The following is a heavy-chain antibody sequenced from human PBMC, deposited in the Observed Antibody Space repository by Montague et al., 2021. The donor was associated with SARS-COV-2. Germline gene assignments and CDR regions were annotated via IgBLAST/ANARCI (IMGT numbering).Heavy chain of an antibody. CDR3: ARYLGKGFSGYEREVGFDY. J-gene: IGHJ4*02. CDR1: GGSISGSNYF. CDR2: ICFGGGT. V-gene: IGHV4-39*07. Sequence: SETLSLTCTVSGGSISGSNYFWGWIRPPPGKGREWIGSICFGGGTYYNPSLKSRVTISVDTSKNQFSLKLASVTAADTVVYWCARYLGKGFSGYEREVGFDYWGQGTLVSVSS. D-gene: IGHD5-12*01.